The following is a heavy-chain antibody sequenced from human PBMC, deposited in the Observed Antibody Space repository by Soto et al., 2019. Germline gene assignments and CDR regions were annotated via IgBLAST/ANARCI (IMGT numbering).Heavy chain of an antibody. CDR2: IHSDGSST. V-gene: IGHV3-74*03. J-gene: IGHJ3*01. CDR3: ARWDRGAFDL. Sequence: EVQLVESGGGLVQPGESLRLSCAASGFTFSYYWMHWVRQAPGKGLVWVSRIHSDGSSTTYADSVKDRFTISRDNARNKLYLQMNSLRAEDTAVYYCARWDRGAFDLWGQGTVLTVSS. D-gene: IGHD1-26*01. CDR1: GFTFSYYW.